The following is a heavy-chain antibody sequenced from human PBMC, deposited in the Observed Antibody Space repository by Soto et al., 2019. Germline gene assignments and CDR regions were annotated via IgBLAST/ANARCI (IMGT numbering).Heavy chain of an antibody. D-gene: IGHD3-16*02. CDR3: ARDSYDYIWGSYRHSYYFDY. CDR2: IWYDGSNK. Sequence: QVQLVESGGGVVQPGRSLRLSCAASGFTFSSYGMHWVRQAPGKGLEWVAVIWYDGSNKYYADSVKGRFTISRDNSKNTLYLQMNSLRAEDTAVYYCARDSYDYIWGSYRHSYYFDYWGQETLVTVSS. J-gene: IGHJ4*02. V-gene: IGHV3-33*01. CDR1: GFTFSSYG.